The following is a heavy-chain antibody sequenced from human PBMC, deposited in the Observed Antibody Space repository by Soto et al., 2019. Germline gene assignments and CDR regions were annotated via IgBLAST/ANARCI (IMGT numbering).Heavy chain of an antibody. CDR3: ARASLWCGELFSYYYYGMDV. D-gene: IGHD3-10*01. Sequence: ASVKVSCKASGYTFTSYAMHWVRQAPGQRLEWMGWINAGNGNTKYSQKFQGRVSITRDTSASTAYMELSSLRSEDTAVYYFARASLWCGELFSYYYYGMDVWGQGTTVTVSS. V-gene: IGHV1-3*01. CDR1: GYTFTSYA. J-gene: IGHJ6*02. CDR2: INAGNGNT.